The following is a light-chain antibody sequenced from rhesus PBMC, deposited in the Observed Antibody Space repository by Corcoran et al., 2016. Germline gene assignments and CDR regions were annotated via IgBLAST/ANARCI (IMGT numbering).Light chain of an antibody. J-gene: IGKJ2*01. CDR2: KAS. CDR1: ENVNNY. Sequence: DIQMTQSPSSLSASVGDRVTITCRASENVNNYFNWYQQKTGKDPKLLSYKASTLQSGVPSRFSGSGSGTDYTFTISSLQSEDVSTYYRQHNYVTPYSFGQGTKVEIK. V-gene: IGKV1-74*01. CDR3: QHNYVTPYS.